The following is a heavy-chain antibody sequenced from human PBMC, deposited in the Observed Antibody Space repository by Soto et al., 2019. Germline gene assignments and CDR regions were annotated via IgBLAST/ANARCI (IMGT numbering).Heavy chain of an antibody. CDR1: GGSISSYY. V-gene: IGHV4-59*01. D-gene: IGHD3-3*01. J-gene: IGHJ6*02. CDR2: IYYSGST. Sequence: SETLSLTCTVSGGSISSYYWSWIRQPPGKGLEWIGYIYYSGSTNYNPSLKSRVTISVDTSKNQFSLKLSSVTAADTAVYYCARVYYDFWSGYYYYYGMDVWGQGTTVTVSS. CDR3: ARVYYDFWSGYYYYYGMDV.